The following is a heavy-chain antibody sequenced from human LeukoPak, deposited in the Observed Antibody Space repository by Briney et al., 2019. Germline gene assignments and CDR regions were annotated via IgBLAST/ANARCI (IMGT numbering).Heavy chain of an antibody. J-gene: IGHJ4*02. Sequence: SETLSLTCAVSGGSISSGGYSWSWIRQPPGKGLEWIGYIYHSGSTYYNPSLKNRVTISVDRSKNQFSLKLSSVTAADTAVYYCARRYCSGGSCYLDYWGQGTLVTVSS. CDR1: GGSISSGGYS. CDR2: IYHSGST. D-gene: IGHD2-15*01. CDR3: ARRYCSGGSCYLDY. V-gene: IGHV4-30-2*01.